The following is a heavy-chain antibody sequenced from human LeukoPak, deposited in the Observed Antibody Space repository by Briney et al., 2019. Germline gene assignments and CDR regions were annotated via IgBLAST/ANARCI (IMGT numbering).Heavy chain of an antibody. CDR2: IYYTGST. J-gene: IGHJ5*02. CDR1: GGSVSSGNYY. V-gene: IGHV4-61*01. Sequence: PSETLSLTCTVSGGSVSSGNYYWSWIRQPPGKGLEWIGYIYYTGSTNYNPSLKSRVTVSVHTSQNQFFLKLSSVSAADTAVYYCARVYISGGMWFDPWGQGTLVTVSS. CDR3: ARVYISGGMWFDP. D-gene: IGHD3-22*01.